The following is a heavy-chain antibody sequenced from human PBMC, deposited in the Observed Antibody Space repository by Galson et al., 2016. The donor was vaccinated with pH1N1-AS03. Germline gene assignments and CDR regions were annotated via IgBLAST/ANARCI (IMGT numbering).Heavy chain of an antibody. CDR2: ISGSGGST. Sequence: SLRLSCAASGFTFSNYAVTWVRQAPGKGLEWVSSISGSGGSTNSADSVRDRFSISRDNSKNTLFLQMNRLGADDTAVYYCAKKFYYDSSGHHLDVADVWGQGTAVTVSS. D-gene: IGHD3-22*01. CDR3: AKKFYYDSSGHHLDVADV. V-gene: IGHV3-23*01. CDR1: GFTFSNYA. J-gene: IGHJ3*01.